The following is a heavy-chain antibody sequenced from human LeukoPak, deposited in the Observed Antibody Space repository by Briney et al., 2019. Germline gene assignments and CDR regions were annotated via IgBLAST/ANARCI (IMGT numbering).Heavy chain of an antibody. D-gene: IGHD6-19*01. V-gene: IGHV3-48*03. J-gene: IGHJ6*03. CDR2: ISSSGSTI. CDR3: AKDLRRQWLATKYYYYYYYMDV. CDR1: GFTFSSYE. Sequence: PGGSLRLSCAASGFTFSSYEMNWVRQAPGKGLEWVSYISSSGSTIYYADSVKGRFTISRDNSKNTLYLQMNSLRAEDTAVYYCAKDLRRQWLATKYYYYYYYMDVWGKGTTVIVSS.